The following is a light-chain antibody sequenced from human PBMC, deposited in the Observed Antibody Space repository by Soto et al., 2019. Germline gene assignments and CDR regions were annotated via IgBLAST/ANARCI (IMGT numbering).Light chain of an antibody. CDR1: QSVSNNY. J-gene: IGKJ5*01. V-gene: IGKV3-20*01. Sequence: EIVLTQSPGTLSLSPGERATLSCRASQSVSNNYLAWYQQKPGQPPRLLIYGASNRATGIPDRFSGTGSETDFTLTISRLEPEDFAVYYCQQYDNSPITFGQGTRLEIK. CDR3: QQYDNSPIT. CDR2: GAS.